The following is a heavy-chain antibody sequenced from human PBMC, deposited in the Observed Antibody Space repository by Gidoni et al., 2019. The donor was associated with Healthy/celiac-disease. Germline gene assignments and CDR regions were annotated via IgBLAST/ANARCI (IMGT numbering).Heavy chain of an antibody. Sequence: QVQLPQSGPGLVKPSQTLSLTCAISGDSVSRTRAAWNWLRQSPSRGLEWLGRTYYRSKWYNDYAVSVKSRITINPDTAKNQFSLQLNSVTPEDTAVYYCARSYYDSSGPGNYYYYGMDVWGQGTTVTVSS. CDR2: TYYRSKWYN. J-gene: IGHJ6*02. CDR1: GDSVSRTRAA. CDR3: ARSYYDSSGPGNYYYYGMDV. V-gene: IGHV6-1*01. D-gene: IGHD3-22*01.